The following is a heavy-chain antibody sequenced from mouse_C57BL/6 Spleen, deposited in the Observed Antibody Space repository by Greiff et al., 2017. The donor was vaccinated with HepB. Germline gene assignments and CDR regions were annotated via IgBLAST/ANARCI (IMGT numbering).Heavy chain of an antibody. CDR2: INPNNGGT. V-gene: IGHV1-18*01. D-gene: IGHD1-1*01. CDR1: GYTFTDYN. CDR3: ARRATVVAYWYFDV. Sequence: VHVKQSGPELVKPGASVKIPCKASGYTFTDYNMDWVKQSHGKSLEWIGDINPNNGGTIYNQKFKGKATLTVDKSSSTAYMELRSLTSEDTAVYYCARRATVVAYWYFDVWGTGTTVTVSS. J-gene: IGHJ1*03.